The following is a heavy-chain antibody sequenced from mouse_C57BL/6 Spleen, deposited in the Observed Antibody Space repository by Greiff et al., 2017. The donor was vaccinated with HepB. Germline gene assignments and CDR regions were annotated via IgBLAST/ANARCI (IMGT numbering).Heavy chain of an antibody. CDR1: GFSFNTYA. D-gene: IGHD2-4*01. CDR3: VRRDYLYAMDY. CDR2: IRSKSNNYAT. J-gene: IGHJ4*01. V-gene: IGHV10-1*01. Sequence: EVHLVESGGGLVQPKGSLKLSCAASGFSFNTYAMNWVRQAPGKGLEWVARIRSKSNNYATYYADSVKDRFTISRDDSESMLYLQMNNLKTEDTAMYYCVRRDYLYAMDYWGQGTSVTVSS.